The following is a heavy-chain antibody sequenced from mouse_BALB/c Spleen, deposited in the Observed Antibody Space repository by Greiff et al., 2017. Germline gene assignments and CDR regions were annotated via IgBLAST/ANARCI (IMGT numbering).Heavy chain of an antibody. D-gene: IGHD2-14*01. J-gene: IGHJ4*01. Sequence: EVQLQQSGAGLVKPGASVKLSCTASGFTFKDSSMHWVQQRPEQGLEWIGWINPANGNTKYDPTFQGKATITADTSTNTAYLQLSSLTSEDTAVYYCASDDYRTTDYAMDYWGQGTSVTVSS. CDR1: GFTFKDSS. V-gene: IGHV14-3*02. CDR3: ASDDYRTTDYAMDY. CDR2: INPANGNT.